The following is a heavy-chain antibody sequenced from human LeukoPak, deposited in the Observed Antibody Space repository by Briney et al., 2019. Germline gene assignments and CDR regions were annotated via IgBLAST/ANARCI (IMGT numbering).Heavy chain of an antibody. J-gene: IGHJ4*02. V-gene: IGHV6-1*01. CDR2: TYYSFKWYN. Sequence: SQTLSLTCAISGDSVSTNSAGWNWIRQSPSRGLEWLGRTYYSFKWYNDYAVSVKSRISINADTSKSQFSLQLNSVTPEDTGVYYCGRGWLQFGFDSRGQGTLVTVSS. D-gene: IGHD5-24*01. CDR3: GRGWLQFGFDS. CDR1: GDSVSTNSAG.